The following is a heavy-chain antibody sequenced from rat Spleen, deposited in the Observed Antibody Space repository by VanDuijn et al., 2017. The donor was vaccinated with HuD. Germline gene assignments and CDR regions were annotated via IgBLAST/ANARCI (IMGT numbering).Heavy chain of an antibody. V-gene: IGHV5-20*01. CDR2: ISYDGGNT. D-gene: IGHD1-7*01. CDR1: GFTFSNYG. J-gene: IGHJ2*01. Sequence: EVRLVESGGGLVQPGRSMKLSCVVSGFTFSNYGMAWVRQAPKKGLEWVAYISYDGGNTYYRDSVKGRFTISRDDAKSTLYLQMDSLRSEDTATYYCTTVGNYFNYWGQGVMVTVSS. CDR3: TTVGNYFNY.